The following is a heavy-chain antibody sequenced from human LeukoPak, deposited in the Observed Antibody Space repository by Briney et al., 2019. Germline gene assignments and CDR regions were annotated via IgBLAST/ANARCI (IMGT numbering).Heavy chain of an antibody. J-gene: IGHJ3*02. CDR2: IFRSGHT. Sequence: PSETLSLTCAVSGYSFANGYYWGWSRQPPGKGLEWVASIFRSGHTYYNPSLKSRATISLDMSRNDFSLRLTSASAADTAIYYCARLRGSASGWYLDAFDIWGQGTMVTVS. V-gene: IGHV4-38-2*01. CDR1: GYSFANGYY. CDR3: ARLRGSASGWYLDAFDI. D-gene: IGHD6-19*01.